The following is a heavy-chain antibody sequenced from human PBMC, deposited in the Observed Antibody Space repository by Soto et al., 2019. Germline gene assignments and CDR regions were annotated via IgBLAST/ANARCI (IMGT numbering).Heavy chain of an antibody. V-gene: IGHV3-30*18. Sequence: GGSLRLSCAASGFTFSSYGMHWVRQAPGKGLEWVAVISYDGSNKYYADSVKGRFTISRDNSKNTLYLQMNSLRAEDTAVYYCAKELVPYCSGGSCYYPLDYWGQGTLVTVSS. CDR1: GFTFSSYG. CDR2: ISYDGSNK. D-gene: IGHD2-15*01. J-gene: IGHJ4*02. CDR3: AKELVPYCSGGSCYYPLDY.